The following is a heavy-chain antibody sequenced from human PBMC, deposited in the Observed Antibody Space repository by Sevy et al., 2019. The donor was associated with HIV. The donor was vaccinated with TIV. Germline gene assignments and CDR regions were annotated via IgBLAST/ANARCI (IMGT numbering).Heavy chain of an antibody. CDR2: IYYSGST. D-gene: IGHD3-3*01. CDR1: GGSISSSSYY. CDR3: ARQEYDFWSGYPFYFDY. J-gene: IGHJ4*02. Sequence: SETLSLTCTVSGGSISSSSYYWGWIRQPPGKGLEWIGSIYYSGSTYYNPSLKSRVTISVDTSKNQFSLRLSSVTAADTAVYYCARQEYDFWSGYPFYFDYWGQGTLVTVSS. V-gene: IGHV4-39*01.